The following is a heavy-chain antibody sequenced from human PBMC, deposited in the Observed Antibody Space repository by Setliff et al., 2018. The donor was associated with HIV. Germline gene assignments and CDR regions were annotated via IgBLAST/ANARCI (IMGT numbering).Heavy chain of an antibody. CDR3: ARGARLLAGYSDRWDYYYMAV. D-gene: IGHD6-13*01. Sequence: KPSETLSLTCTVSGASIGRRSDCWGWIRQPPGKGLEWIGSFYYSWNTYYNPSLKSRVTISVDTSKNQFSLKLSSVTAADTAVYYCARGARLLAGYSDRWDYYYMAVWGKGTTVTVSS. CDR2: FYYSWNT. CDR1: GASIGRRSDC. J-gene: IGHJ6*03. V-gene: IGHV4-39*01.